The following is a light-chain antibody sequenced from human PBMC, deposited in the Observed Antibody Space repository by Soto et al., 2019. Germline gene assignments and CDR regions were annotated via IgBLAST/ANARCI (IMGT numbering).Light chain of an antibody. Sequence: QSVLTQPASVSGSPGQSITISCTGTNSDVGAYSYVSWYQQYPGKAPKLLIYDVGARPSGISDRFSGSKSGNTASLTISGLQAADEADYYCSSYTAFTTYVFGSGTKLNVL. V-gene: IGLV2-14*03. CDR2: DVG. J-gene: IGLJ1*01. CDR1: NSDVGAYSY. CDR3: SSYTAFTTYV.